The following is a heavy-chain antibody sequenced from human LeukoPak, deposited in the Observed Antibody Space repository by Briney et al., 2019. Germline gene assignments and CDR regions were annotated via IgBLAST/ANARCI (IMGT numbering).Heavy chain of an antibody. V-gene: IGHV1-2*06. D-gene: IGHD2-2*01. CDR3: AREKVRQSGMDV. CDR2: INPNSGGT. J-gene: IGHJ6*02. CDR1: GYTFTSYG. Sequence: ASVKVSCKASGYTFTSYGISWVRQAPGQGLEWMGRINPNSGGTNYAQKFQGRVTMTRDTSISTAYMELGRLRSDDTAVYYCAREKVRQSGMDVWGQGTTVTVSS.